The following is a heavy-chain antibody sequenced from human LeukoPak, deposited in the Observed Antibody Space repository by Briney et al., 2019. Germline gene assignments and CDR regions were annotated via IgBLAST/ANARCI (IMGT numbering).Heavy chain of an antibody. CDR1: GFTFDDYA. CDR3: AKDVSGSAFDI. J-gene: IGHJ3*02. CDR2: ISWNSGSI. D-gene: IGHD1-26*01. V-gene: IGHV3-9*01. Sequence: PGRSLRLSCAASGFTFDDYAMHWVRQAPGKGLEWVPGISWNSGSIGYADSVKGRFTISRDNAKNSLYLQMNSLRAEDTALYYCAKDVSGSAFDIWGQGTMVTVSS.